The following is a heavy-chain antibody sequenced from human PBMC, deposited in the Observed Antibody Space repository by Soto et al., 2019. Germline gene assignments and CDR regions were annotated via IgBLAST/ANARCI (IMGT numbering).Heavy chain of an antibody. CDR2: ISYDGNNR. Sequence: QVQLVESGGGVVQPGGSLRLSCAASGFTFSNYGMHWVRQAPGKGLEWVAVISYDGNNRYYGDSVKGRFTISRDNSKNTVYLQMNSLRVEDTAVYYCASTWSGYYYFDSCGQGTLVTVSS. CDR3: ASTWSGYYYFDS. CDR1: GFTFSNYG. J-gene: IGHJ4*02. V-gene: IGHV3-30*03. D-gene: IGHD3-3*01.